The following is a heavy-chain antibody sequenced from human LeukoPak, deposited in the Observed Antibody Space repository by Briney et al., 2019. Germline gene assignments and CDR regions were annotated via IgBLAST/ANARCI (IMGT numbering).Heavy chain of an antibody. D-gene: IGHD3-22*01. CDR3: ARQTFYYDSSGTYYFDY. CDR1: GFTFSNYW. V-gene: IGHV3-48*03. Sequence: GGSLRLSCAASGFTFSNYWMSWVRQAPGRGLEWISYISGSGSDTYYADSVKGRFTISRDNAKNSLYLQMNSLRGEDTAVYYCARQTFYYDSSGTYYFDYWGQGTLVTVSS. CDR2: ISGSGSDT. J-gene: IGHJ4*02.